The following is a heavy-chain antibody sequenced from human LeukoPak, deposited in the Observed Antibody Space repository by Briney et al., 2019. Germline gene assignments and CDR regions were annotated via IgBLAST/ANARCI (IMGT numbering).Heavy chain of an antibody. CDR1: GYTFTSYY. D-gene: IGHD6-13*01. J-gene: IGHJ4*02. CDR2: INPSGGST. Sequence: ASVKVSCKSSGYTFTSYYMHWVRPAPGQGLEWMGIINPSGGSTSYAQKFQGRVTMTRDTSTSTVYMELSSLRSEDTAVYYCARDRRGIAAPVYWGQGTLVTVSS. CDR3: ARDRRGIAAPVY. V-gene: IGHV1-46*01.